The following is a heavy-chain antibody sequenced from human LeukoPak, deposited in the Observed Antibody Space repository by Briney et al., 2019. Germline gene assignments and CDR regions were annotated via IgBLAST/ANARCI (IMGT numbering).Heavy chain of an antibody. CDR3: GASQQYVGAFDI. CDR1: GFTFSSYE. V-gene: IGHV3-48*03. CDR2: ISSSSTII. J-gene: IGHJ3*02. Sequence: GGSLRLSCAASGFTFSSYELYWVRQAPGKGLEWISYISSSSTIIKYADSVRGRFTISRDDARESLYLQMSSLRADDTAIYYCGASQQYVGAFDIWGQGTLVTVSS. D-gene: IGHD3-16*01.